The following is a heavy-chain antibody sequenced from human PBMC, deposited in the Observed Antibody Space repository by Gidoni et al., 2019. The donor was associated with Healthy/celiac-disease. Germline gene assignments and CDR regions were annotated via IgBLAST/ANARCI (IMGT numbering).Heavy chain of an antibody. Sequence: EVQLLVSGGGLVKSGGSLRLACAAAGFTFTSSAMSWVRQAPGKGLEWVSAISGSGGSTYYADSVKGRFTISRDNSKNTLYLQMNSLRAEDTAVYYCAKDIGPHSGWYPLWLHWGQGTLVTVSS. CDR2: ISGSGGST. V-gene: IGHV3-23*01. J-gene: IGHJ4*02. CDR3: AKDIGPHSGWYPLWLH. D-gene: IGHD6-19*01. CDR1: GFTFTSSA.